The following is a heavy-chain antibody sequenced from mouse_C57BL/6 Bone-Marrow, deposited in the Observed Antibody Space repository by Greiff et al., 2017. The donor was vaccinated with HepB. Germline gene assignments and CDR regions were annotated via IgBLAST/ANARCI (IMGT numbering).Heavy chain of an antibody. J-gene: IGHJ2*01. Sequence: QVQLQQPGAELVMPGASVKLSCKASGYTFTSYWMHWVKQRPGQGLEWIGEIDPSDSYTNYNQKFKGKSTLTVDKSSSTAYMQLSSLTSEDSAVYYCARWEWSLYYFDYWGQGTTLTVSS. D-gene: IGHD1-1*02. CDR1: GYTFTSYW. CDR3: ARWEWSLYYFDY. V-gene: IGHV1-69*01. CDR2: IDPSDSYT.